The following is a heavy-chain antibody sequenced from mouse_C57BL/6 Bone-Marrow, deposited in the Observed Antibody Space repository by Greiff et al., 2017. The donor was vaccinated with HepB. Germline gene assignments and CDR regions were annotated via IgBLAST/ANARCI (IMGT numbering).Heavy chain of an antibody. CDR2: IYPGDGDT. D-gene: IGHD4-1*01. CDR1: GYAFSSSW. Sequence: VQLQQSGPELVKPGASVKISCKASGYAFSSSWMNWVKQRPGKGLEWIGRIYPGDGDTNYNGKFKGKATLTADKSSSTAYMQLSSLTSEDSAVYFCARSLGPYWYFDVWGTGTTVTVSS. V-gene: IGHV1-82*01. J-gene: IGHJ1*03. CDR3: ARSLGPYWYFDV.